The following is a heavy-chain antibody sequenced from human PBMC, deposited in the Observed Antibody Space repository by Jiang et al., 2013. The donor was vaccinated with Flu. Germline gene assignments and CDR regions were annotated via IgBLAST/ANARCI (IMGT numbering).Heavy chain of an antibody. D-gene: IGHD4-23*01. V-gene: IGHV1-18*01. Sequence: FTSYGISWVRQAPGQGLEWMGWISAYNGNTNYAQKLQGRVTMTTDTSTSTAYMELRSLRSDDTAVYYCARYGNDYGGKDPLDPWGQGTLVTVSS. CDR2: ISAYNGNT. CDR3: ARYGNDYGGKDPLDP. CDR1: FTSYG. J-gene: IGHJ5*02.